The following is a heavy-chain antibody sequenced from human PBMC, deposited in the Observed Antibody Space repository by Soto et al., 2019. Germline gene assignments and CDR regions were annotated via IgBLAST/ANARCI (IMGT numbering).Heavy chain of an antibody. CDR3: ARDFRLGYDWFDP. V-gene: IGHV3-33*01. CDR2: IWYDGSNK. D-gene: IGHD2-2*01. CDR1: GFTFSSYG. J-gene: IGHJ5*02. Sequence: GGSLRLSCAASGFTFSSYGMHWVRQAPGKGLEWVAVIWYDGSNKYYADSVKGRFTISRDNSKNTLYLQMNSLRAEDAAAYYCARDFRLGYDWFDPWGQGTLVTVSS.